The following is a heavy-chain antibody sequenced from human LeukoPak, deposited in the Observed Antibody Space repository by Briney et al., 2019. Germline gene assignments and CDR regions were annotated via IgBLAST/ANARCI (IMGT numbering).Heavy chain of an antibody. D-gene: IGHD6-19*01. Sequence: GRSLRLSCAASGFTFDDYAMHWVRQVPGKGLEWVSVIGWDSDSKYYLESVKGRFTISRDNSRNSLYLQMNSLRTEDTAFYYCAKDRSRSYSSFDSWGQGTLVTVSS. V-gene: IGHV3-43*01. CDR2: IGWDSDSK. J-gene: IGHJ4*02. CDR1: GFTFDDYA. CDR3: AKDRSRSYSSFDS.